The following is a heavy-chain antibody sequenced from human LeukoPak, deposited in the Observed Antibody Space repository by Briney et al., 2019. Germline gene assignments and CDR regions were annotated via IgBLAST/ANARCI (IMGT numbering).Heavy chain of an antibody. V-gene: IGHV4-31*03. J-gene: IGHJ3*02. CDR2: IYYSVST. CDR3: AGAGGDSPFWLAFAN. CDR1: GGSISSGGYY. Sequence: PSQTLSLTCTVSGGSISSGGYYWSWIRQHPGKGLEWIGYIYYSVSTYYNPSLKSRVTIPVETSKNQFSLKLSSVTAADTPVYYGAGAGGDSPFWLAFANWGKGAMVTVSS. D-gene: IGHD3-10*01.